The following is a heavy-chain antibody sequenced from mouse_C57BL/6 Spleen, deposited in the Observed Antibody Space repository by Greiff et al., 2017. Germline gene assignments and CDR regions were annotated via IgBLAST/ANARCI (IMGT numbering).Heavy chain of an antibody. CDR2: FHPYNDDT. CDR1: GYTFTTYP. CDR3: ARGGLYYSNYGNWYFDV. D-gene: IGHD2-5*01. V-gene: IGHV1-47*01. Sequence: VKLKESGAELVKPGASVKMSCKASGYTFTTYPIEWMKQNHGKSLEWIGNFHPYNDDTKYNEKFKGKATLTVEKSSSTVYLELSRLTSDDSAVYYCARGGLYYSNYGNWYFDVWGTGTTVTVSS. J-gene: IGHJ1*03.